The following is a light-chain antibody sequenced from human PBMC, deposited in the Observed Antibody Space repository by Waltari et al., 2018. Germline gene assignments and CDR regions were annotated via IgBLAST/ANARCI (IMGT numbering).Light chain of an antibody. CDR3: QQAFVEVS. Sequence: QITQSPSSVSASVGDRVTITCRASQSIVNWLAWYQQRPEKAPKLLIYGASNLQGGVPSRFSGSGSGTDFTLTINNLQPEDFATYYCQQAFVEVSFAGGTRVEIK. V-gene: IGKV1-12*01. CDR2: GAS. J-gene: IGKJ4*01. CDR1: QSIVNW.